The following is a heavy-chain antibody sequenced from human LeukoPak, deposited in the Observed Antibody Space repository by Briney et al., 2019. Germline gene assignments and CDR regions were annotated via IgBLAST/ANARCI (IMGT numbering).Heavy chain of an antibody. J-gene: IGHJ4*02. V-gene: IGHV3-30*18. CDR1: GFTFSNYG. D-gene: IGHD2-15*01. CDR2: ISNDGTNK. CDR3: AKAGCSGGSCYVYLDH. Sequence: GGSLRLSCAASGFTFSNYGMDWVRQAPGKGLEWVAVISNDGTNKYYADSVKGRITTSRDNSKNTLYLQMNSLRAEDTAVYYCAKAGCSGGSCYVYLDHWGQGTLVTVSS.